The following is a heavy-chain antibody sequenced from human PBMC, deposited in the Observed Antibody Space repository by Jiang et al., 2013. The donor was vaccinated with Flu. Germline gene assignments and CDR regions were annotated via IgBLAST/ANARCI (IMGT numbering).Heavy chain of an antibody. CDR3: ARDPSGYAFDY. D-gene: IGHD5-12*01. Sequence: QLVESGGGLVQPGGSLRLSCSASGFAFIGYAMHWVRQAPGQGLEYLSTINSNGDDTYYADSVKGRFSISRDNAKRSLYLEMNSLRADDTAVYYCARDPSGYAFDYWGQGTLVTVSS. V-gene: IGHV3-64*04. CDR2: INSNGDDT. CDR1: GFAFIGYA. J-gene: IGHJ4*02.